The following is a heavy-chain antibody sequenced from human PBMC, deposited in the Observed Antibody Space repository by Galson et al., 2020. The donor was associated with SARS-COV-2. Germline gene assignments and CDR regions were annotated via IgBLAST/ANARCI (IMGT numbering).Heavy chain of an antibody. D-gene: IGHD6-19*01. Sequence: GGSLRLSCAASGFTFSDHYMSWIRQAPGKGLEWVSYISSSGSTISYAGSVKGRFTISRDNAKNSVYLQMNSLRAEDTAVYYCATTTYSSGWYGLGFDYWGQGTLVTVSS. V-gene: IGHV3-11*01. CDR2: ISSSGSTI. CDR1: GFTFSDHY. CDR3: ATTTYSSGWYGLGFDY. J-gene: IGHJ4*02.